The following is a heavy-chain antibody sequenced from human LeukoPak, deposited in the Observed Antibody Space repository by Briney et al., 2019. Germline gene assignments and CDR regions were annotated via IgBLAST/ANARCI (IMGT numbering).Heavy chain of an antibody. V-gene: IGHV3-48*01. J-gene: IGHJ4*02. D-gene: IGHD1-26*01. CDR2: IRSSSNTI. CDR3: ATESGTYSGTCFDY. Sequence: GGSLRLSCAASGFTFSSYDMNWVCQAPGKGLEWVSYIRSSSNTIYYADSVKGRFTISRDNAKNSLYLQMNSLRAEDTAVYFCATESGTYSGTCFDYWGQGTLVTVSS. CDR1: GFTFSSYD.